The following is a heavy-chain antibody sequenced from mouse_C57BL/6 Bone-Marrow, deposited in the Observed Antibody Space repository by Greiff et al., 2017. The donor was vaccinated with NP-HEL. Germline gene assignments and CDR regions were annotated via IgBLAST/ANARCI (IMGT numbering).Heavy chain of an antibody. V-gene: IGHV3-1*01. Sequence: EVQLVESGPGMVKPSQSLSLTCTVTGYSITSGYDWHWIRHFPGNKLEWMGYISYSGSTNYNPSLKSRISITHDTSKNHFFLKLNSVTTEDTATYYCAVDSSGYGFAYWGQGTLVTVSA. D-gene: IGHD3-2*02. J-gene: IGHJ3*01. CDR2: ISYSGST. CDR1: GYSITSGYD. CDR3: AVDSSGYGFAY.